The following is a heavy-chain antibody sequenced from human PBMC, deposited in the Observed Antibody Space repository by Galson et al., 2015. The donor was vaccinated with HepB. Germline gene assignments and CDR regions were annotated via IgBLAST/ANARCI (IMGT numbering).Heavy chain of an antibody. J-gene: IGHJ5*02. D-gene: IGHD3-10*01. CDR3: ASIYGSGSYFSYNWFDP. CDR1: GGTFSSYT. CDR2: IIPILGIA. V-gene: IGHV1-69*02. Sequence: SVKVSCKASGGTFSSYTISWVRQAPGQGLEWMGRIIPILGIANYAQKFQGRVTITADKSTSTAYMELSSLRSEDTAVYYCASIYGSGSYFSYNWFDPWGQGTLVTVSS.